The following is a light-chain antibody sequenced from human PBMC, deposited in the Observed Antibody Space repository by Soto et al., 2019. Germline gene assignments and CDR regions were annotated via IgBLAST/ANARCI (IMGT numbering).Light chain of an antibody. V-gene: IGLV2-8*01. J-gene: IGLJ1*01. CDR3: SSYAGSDNYV. CDR2: EVS. CDR1: SSDVGAYNY. Sequence: QSALTQPPSASGSPGQSVSISCTGTSSDVGAYNYVSWYQQHPGKAPKLIIYEVSKRPSGVPDRFSGSKSGNAASLTVSGLQAEDEADYYCSSYAGSDNYVFGTGTKVPS.